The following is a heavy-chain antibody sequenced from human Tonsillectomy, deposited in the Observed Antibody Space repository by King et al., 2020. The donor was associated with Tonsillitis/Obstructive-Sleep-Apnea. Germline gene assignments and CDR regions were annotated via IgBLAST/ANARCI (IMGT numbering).Heavy chain of an antibody. D-gene: IGHD2-8*02. Sequence: VQLVESGGGLVQPGGSLRLSCAASGFTFSSYAMSWVRQAPGKGLECVSAISGSDGSTYYADSVKGRFTISRDNSKNTLYLQMNSLRAEATAIYYCAKPLWSTGNPHIHHDYWGQGTLVTVSS. CDR1: GFTFSSYA. V-gene: IGHV3-23*04. CDR2: ISGSDGST. J-gene: IGHJ4*02. CDR3: AKPLWSTGNPHIHHDY.